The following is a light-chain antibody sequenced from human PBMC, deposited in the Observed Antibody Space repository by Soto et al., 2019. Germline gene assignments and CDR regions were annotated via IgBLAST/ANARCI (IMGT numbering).Light chain of an antibody. J-gene: IGLJ2*01. CDR1: SSNIGNNA. Sequence: VLTEPPAVTEAPRQRVTITCSGSSSNIGNNAVNWYQQLPGKAPKLLIYYDDLLPSGVSDRFSGSKSGTSASLAISGLQSEDEADYYCAAWDDSLNGVVFGGGTKVTVL. CDR2: YDD. V-gene: IGLV1-36*01. CDR3: AAWDDSLNGVV.